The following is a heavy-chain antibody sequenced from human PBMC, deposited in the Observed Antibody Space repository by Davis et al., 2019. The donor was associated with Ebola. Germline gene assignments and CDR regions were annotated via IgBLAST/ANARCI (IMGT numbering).Heavy chain of an antibody. Sequence: GESLKISCAASGFSFSFYKMNWVRQAPGKGLEWVSSLSTSSSYIHYADSVKGRFTISRDNSKNTLYLQMNSLRAEDTAVYYCAREMDGSGWSRFDYWGQGTLVTVSS. CDR3: AREMDGSGWSRFDY. CDR1: GFSFSFYK. V-gene: IGHV3-21*01. J-gene: IGHJ4*02. D-gene: IGHD6-19*01. CDR2: LSTSSSYI.